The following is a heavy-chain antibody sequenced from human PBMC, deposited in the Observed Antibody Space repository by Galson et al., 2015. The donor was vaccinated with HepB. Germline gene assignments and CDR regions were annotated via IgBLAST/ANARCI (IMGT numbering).Heavy chain of an antibody. D-gene: IGHD3-22*01. V-gene: IGHV4-34*01. Sequence: LSLTCAVYGGSFSGYYWSWIRQPPGKGLEWIGEINHSGSTNYNPSLKSRVTISVDTSKNQFSLKLSSVTAADTAVYYCARETNDSSGYGAFDIWGQGTMVTVSS. CDR1: GGSFSGYY. CDR2: INHSGST. CDR3: ARETNDSSGYGAFDI. J-gene: IGHJ3*02.